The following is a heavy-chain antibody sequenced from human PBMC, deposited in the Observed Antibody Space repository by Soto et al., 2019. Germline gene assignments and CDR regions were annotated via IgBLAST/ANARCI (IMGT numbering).Heavy chain of an antibody. J-gene: IGHJ4*02. D-gene: IGHD4-17*01. CDR2: ISGSGGST. Sequence: SLRLSCAASGFTFSSYAMSWVRQAPGKGLEWVSAISGSGGSTYYAGSVKGRFTISRDNSKNTLYLQMNSLRAEDTAVYYCAKELDDYGDYELSYWGQGTLVTVSS. V-gene: IGHV3-23*01. CDR1: GFTFSSYA. CDR3: AKELDDYGDYELSY.